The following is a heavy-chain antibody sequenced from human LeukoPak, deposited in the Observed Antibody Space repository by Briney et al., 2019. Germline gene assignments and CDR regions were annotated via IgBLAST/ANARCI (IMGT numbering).Heavy chain of an antibody. Sequence: GSSVKVSCKASGGTFSSYAISWVRQAPGQGLGWMGGIIPIFGTANYAQKFQGRVTITADKSTSTAYMELSSLRSEDTAVYYCARVAAAGPDYWGQGTLVTVSS. CDR1: GGTFSSYA. V-gene: IGHV1-69*06. CDR3: ARVAAAGPDY. CDR2: IIPIFGTA. J-gene: IGHJ4*02. D-gene: IGHD6-13*01.